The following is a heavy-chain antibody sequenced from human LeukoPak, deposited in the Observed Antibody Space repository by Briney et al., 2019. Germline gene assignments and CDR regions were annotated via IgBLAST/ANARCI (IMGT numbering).Heavy chain of an antibody. V-gene: IGHV3-48*01. Sequence: PGGSLRLSCAASGFTFSSYSMNWVRQAPGKGLEWVSYISSSSSTIYYADSVKGRFTISRDNSMKTLYLQMNSLRAEDTAVYSCAKEIVPYGGKSNWDRGAFDIWGQGTMVTVSS. CDR1: GFTFSSYS. CDR2: ISSSSSTI. D-gene: IGHD4-23*01. CDR3: AKEIVPYGGKSNWDRGAFDI. J-gene: IGHJ3*02.